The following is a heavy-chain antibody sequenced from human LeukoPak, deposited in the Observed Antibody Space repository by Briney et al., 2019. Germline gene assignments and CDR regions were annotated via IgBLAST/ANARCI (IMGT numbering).Heavy chain of an antibody. CDR2: IIPIFGTA. Sequence: AASVKVSCKASGGTFSSYAISWVRQAPGQGLEWMGGIIPIFGTANYAQKFQGRVTITADKSTSTAYMELSSLRSEDTAVYYCARKDLGIAVAGDAFDIWGQGTMVTVSP. V-gene: IGHV1-69*06. J-gene: IGHJ3*02. CDR1: GGTFSSYA. CDR3: ARKDLGIAVAGDAFDI. D-gene: IGHD6-19*01.